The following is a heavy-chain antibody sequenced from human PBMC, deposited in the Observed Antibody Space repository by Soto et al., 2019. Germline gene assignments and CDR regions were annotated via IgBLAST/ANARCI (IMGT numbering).Heavy chain of an antibody. Sequence: SETLSLTCTVSGGSISSGGYYWSWIRQHPGKGLEWIGYIYYSGSTYYNPSLKSRVTISVDTSKNQFSLKLSSVTAADTAVYYCAILPGYGSSSGGFDWFDPWGQGTLVTVSS. CDR2: IYYSGST. V-gene: IGHV4-31*03. CDR1: GGSISSGGYY. D-gene: IGHD6-6*01. J-gene: IGHJ5*02. CDR3: AILPGYGSSSGGFDWFDP.